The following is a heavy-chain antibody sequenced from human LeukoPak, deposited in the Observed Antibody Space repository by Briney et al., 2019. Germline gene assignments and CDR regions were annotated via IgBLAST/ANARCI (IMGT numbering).Heavy chain of an antibody. V-gene: IGHV4-34*01. Sequence: PSETLSLTCAVYGGSFSGYYWSWIRQPPGKGLEWIGEINHSGSTNYNPSLKSRVTISVDTSKNQFSLKLGSVTAADTAVYYCARGRTYYDFWSGYYFSRWGQGTLVTVSS. CDR3: ARGRTYYDFWSGYYFSR. D-gene: IGHD3-3*01. CDR1: GGSFSGYY. CDR2: INHSGST. J-gene: IGHJ4*02.